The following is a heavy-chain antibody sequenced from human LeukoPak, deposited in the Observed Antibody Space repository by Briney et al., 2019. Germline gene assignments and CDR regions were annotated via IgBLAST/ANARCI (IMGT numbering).Heavy chain of an antibody. V-gene: IGHV3-74*01. J-gene: IGHJ4*02. Sequence: PGGSLRLSCAASGFAFSSYWLHWVRQAPGKGLVWVSRVNSDGSSTNYTDSMEGRFTVSRDNAKNTLFLQMNSLRVEDTALYYCVSGDYGNYWGQGTLVTVSS. CDR1: GFAFSSYW. D-gene: IGHD4-17*01. CDR2: VNSDGSST. CDR3: VSGDYGNY.